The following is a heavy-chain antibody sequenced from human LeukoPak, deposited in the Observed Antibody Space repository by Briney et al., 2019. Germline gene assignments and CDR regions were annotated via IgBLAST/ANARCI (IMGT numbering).Heavy chain of an antibody. D-gene: IGHD3-16*01. CDR3: ARELGKLGAFDI. CDR1: GYTFTSCD. Sequence: GASVKVSCKASGYTFTSCDINWVRQATGQGLEWMGWMNPNSGNTGYAQKFQGRVTMTRNTSISTAYMELSSLRSEDTAVYYCARELGKLGAFDIWGQGTMVTVSS. CDR2: MNPNSGNT. V-gene: IGHV1-8*01. J-gene: IGHJ3*02.